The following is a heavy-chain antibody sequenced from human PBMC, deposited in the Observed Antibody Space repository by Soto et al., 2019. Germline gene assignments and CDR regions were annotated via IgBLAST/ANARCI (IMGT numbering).Heavy chain of an antibody. D-gene: IGHD3-10*01. CDR3: ARGELWFGELHANWFDP. V-gene: IGHV4-31*03. Sequence: QVQLQESGPGLVKPSQTLSLTCTVSGGSISSGGYYWSWIRQHPGKGLEWIGYIYYSGSTYYNPSLKSRVTISVDTSKNQFSLKLSSVTAADTAVYYCARGELWFGELHANWFDPWGQGTLVTVSS. J-gene: IGHJ5*02. CDR1: GGSISSGGYY. CDR2: IYYSGST.